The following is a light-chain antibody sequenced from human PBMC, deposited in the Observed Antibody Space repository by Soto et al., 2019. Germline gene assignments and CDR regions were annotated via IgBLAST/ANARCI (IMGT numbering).Light chain of an antibody. J-gene: IGKJ2*01. CDR3: QQYNNWPHT. V-gene: IGKV3-15*01. CDR2: GAS. CDR1: QSVSSN. Sequence: EIVMTQSPATLSGSPGERATLSCRASQSVSSNLAWYQQKPGQAPRLLIYGASTRATGIPARFSGSGSGTEFTLTISSLQSEDFAVYYCQQYNNWPHTFGQGTKLDIK.